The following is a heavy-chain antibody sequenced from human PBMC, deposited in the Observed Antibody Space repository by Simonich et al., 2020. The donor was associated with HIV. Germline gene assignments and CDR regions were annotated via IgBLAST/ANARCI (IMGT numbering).Heavy chain of an antibody. V-gene: IGHV1-8*03. Sequence: QVQLVQSGAEVNKPGASVKVSCKASGYTFTGSDIKWMRQANGQGLEWMGWMNPNSGKTGYEQKFQGRVTITRNTSISTAYMELSSLRSEDTAVYYCARGRFWSGYYTYRDYFDYWGQGTLVTVSS. D-gene: IGHD3-3*01. CDR1: GYTFTGSD. CDR3: ARGRFWSGYYTYRDYFDY. J-gene: IGHJ4*02. CDR2: MNPNSGKT.